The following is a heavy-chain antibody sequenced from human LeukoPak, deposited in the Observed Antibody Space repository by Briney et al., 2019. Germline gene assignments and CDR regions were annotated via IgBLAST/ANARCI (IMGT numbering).Heavy chain of an antibody. D-gene: IGHD1-1*01. CDR1: GYSFSNYW. CDR3: ARPGERSRRDWNLDQ. J-gene: IGHJ4*02. CDR2: HYPRDSDT. V-gene: IGHV5-51*01. Sequence: GESLKISCKASGYSFSNYWIGWVRQVPVKGLEWMGIHYPRDSDTRYSPSIQGQVTISADKSISTAYLQWSSLKASDTAVYYCARPGERSRRDWNLDQWGQGTLVTVSS.